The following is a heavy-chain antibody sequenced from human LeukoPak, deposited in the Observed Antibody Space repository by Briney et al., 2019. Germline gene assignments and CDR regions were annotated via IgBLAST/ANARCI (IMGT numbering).Heavy chain of an antibody. CDR3: ANSGWSLRDY. J-gene: IGHJ4*02. V-gene: IGHV3-7*01. Sequence: PGGSLRLSCAASGFTFSDFWMAWVHQAPGRGLEWVANIKPDGSQKYYVGSVKGRFSISRDNAENSLYLQMNSLRAEDTAVYYCANSGWSLRDYWGQGTLVTVSS. D-gene: IGHD6-19*01. CDR2: IKPDGSQK. CDR1: GFTFSDFW.